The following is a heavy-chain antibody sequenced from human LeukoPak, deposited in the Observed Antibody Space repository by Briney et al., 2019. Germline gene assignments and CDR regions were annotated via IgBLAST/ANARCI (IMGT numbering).Heavy chain of an antibody. D-gene: IGHD3-10*01. J-gene: IGHJ4*02. V-gene: IGHV4-38-2*02. CDR3: ARGKEVITMLRGLKPGYYFDY. Sequence: SETLSLTCTVSGYSISSGYYWGWIRQPPGKGLEWIGSIYHSGSTYYNPSLKSRVTIPVDTSKNQFSLKLSSVTAADTAVYYCARGKEVITMLRGLKPGYYFDYWGQGTLVTVSS. CDR1: GYSISSGYY. CDR2: IYHSGST.